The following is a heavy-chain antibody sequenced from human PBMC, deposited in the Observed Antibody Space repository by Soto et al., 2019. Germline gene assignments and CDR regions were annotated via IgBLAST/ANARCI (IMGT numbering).Heavy chain of an antibody. D-gene: IGHD3-22*01. J-gene: IGHJ4*02. CDR1: GFTFSNYA. V-gene: IGHV3-23*01. CDR2: ISGRGGST. Sequence: VQLLESGGDLVQPGGSLRLSCVASGFTFSNYAMSWVRQRPGKGLEWVSAISGRGGSTYYADSVKGRFTVSRDSSKNTLYLQMTSLRVEDTAVYYCAKALKNYDGIGYYPALSDFWGQGTLVTVSS. CDR3: AKALKNYDGIGYYPALSDF.